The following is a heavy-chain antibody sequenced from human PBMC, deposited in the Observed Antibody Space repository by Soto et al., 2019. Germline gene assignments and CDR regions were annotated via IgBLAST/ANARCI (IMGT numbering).Heavy chain of an antibody. CDR3: AKEVSLGSTVDLGY. CDR2: ISGSGCST. Sequence: SLRPSCAASGSTCSIFAMSRFRQGPGKGLEWVSTISGSGCSTYYADAVKGRFTISRDNSMGTLYLQMKSLRVEDTAIYYCAKEVSLGSTVDLGYWGQGALVTVS. D-gene: IGHD7-27*01. J-gene: IGHJ4*02. CDR1: GSTCSIFA. V-gene: IGHV3-23*01.